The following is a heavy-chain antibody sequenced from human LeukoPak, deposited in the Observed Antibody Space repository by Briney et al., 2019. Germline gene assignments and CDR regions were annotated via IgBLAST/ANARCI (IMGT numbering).Heavy chain of an antibody. V-gene: IGHV3-43*01. D-gene: IGHD4-17*01. CDR2: ISWDGGSR. Sequence: PGGSLRLSCAASGFTFDDYTIHWVRQAPGKGLEWVSLISWDGGSRYYADSVKGRFTISRDNSKNTLYLQMSTLRAEDTALYYCAKDLNYGDLLDYWGQGTLVTVSS. CDR1: GFTFDDYT. J-gene: IGHJ4*02. CDR3: AKDLNYGDLLDY.